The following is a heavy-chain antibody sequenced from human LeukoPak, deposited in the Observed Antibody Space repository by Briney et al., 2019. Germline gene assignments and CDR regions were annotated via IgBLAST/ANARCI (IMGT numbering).Heavy chain of an antibody. Sequence: GGTLRLSCAASGFTFSSYGMSWVRQAPGKGLGWVSAISGSGGSTDYADSVKGRFTISRDNSKNTLYLQMNSLRAEDTAVYYCAKAAPYYYDSSGYYSPHSWGQGTLVTVSS. CDR2: ISGSGGST. CDR3: AKAAPYYYDSSGYYSPHS. J-gene: IGHJ4*02. V-gene: IGHV3-23*01. CDR1: GFTFSSYG. D-gene: IGHD3-22*01.